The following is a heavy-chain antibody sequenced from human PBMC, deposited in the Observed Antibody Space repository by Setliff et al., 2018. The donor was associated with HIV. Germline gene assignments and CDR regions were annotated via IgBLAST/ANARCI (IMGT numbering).Heavy chain of an antibody. Sequence: ASVKVSCKASGYTFTSYPMHWVRQAPGQGLEWMGVINTSGGSAGYAEKFRGRVTMTRDTSTNTVYMDLRNLRSEDTAVYYCARNQGDASGWYAGDYWGQGTLVTV. J-gene: IGHJ4*02. V-gene: IGHV1-46*01. CDR1: GYTFTSYP. D-gene: IGHD6-19*01. CDR2: INTSGGSA. CDR3: ARNQGDASGWYAGDY.